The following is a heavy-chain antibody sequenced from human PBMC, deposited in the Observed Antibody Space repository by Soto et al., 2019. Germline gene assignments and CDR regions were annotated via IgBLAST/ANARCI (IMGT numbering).Heavy chain of an antibody. CDR1: GFAFSQYC. CDR2: IRSFDYRT. V-gene: IGHV3-23*01. Sequence: GGSLRLSCTAPGFAFSQYCISWVRQAPWKGLEWVSSIRSFDYRTNYADSVKGRFTISRDNSKSTLSLQMNSLRAEDTAIYYCARWLLGVLDYLGQRNLFAVSS. CDR3: ARWLLGVLDY. J-gene: IGHJ4*02. D-gene: IGHD3-3*01.